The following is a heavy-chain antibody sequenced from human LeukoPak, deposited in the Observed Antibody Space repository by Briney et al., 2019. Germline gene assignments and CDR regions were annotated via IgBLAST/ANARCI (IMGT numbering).Heavy chain of an antibody. D-gene: IGHD5-18*01. V-gene: IGHV3-30*01. Sequence: PGGSLRLSCAASGFLFSGYWMNGVRQAPGKGLEWVAVISYDGSNKYYADSVKGRFTISRDNSKNTLYLQMNSLRAEDTAVYYCAPVNMVTGFDYWGQGTLVTVSS. J-gene: IGHJ4*02. CDR1: GFLFSGYW. CDR3: APVNMVTGFDY. CDR2: ISYDGSNK.